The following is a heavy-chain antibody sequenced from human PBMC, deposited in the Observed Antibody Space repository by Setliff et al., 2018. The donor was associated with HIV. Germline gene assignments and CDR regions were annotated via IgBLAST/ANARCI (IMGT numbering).Heavy chain of an antibody. J-gene: IGHJ4*02. D-gene: IGHD5-12*01. V-gene: IGHV4-34*01. Sequence: SETLSLTCAVYGGSFSGYYWSWIRQPPGKGLEWIGEITHRGITDYNPSLKSRVTISVDTSKNQFSLKLSSVTAADTAVYYCARQGDGYNLYHVYYFDYWGQGTLVTVSS. CDR2: ITHRGIT. CDR1: GGSFSGYY. CDR3: ARQGDGYNLYHVYYFDY.